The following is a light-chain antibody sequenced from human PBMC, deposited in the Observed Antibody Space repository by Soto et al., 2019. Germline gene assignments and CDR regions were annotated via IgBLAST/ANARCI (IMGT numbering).Light chain of an antibody. CDR2: TAS. J-gene: IGKJ2*01. CDR3: QQDNSYPYT. CDR1: QSISSW. V-gene: IGKV1-5*03. Sequence: DIQMTQSPSTLSASVGDRVTITCRASQSISSWLAWYQQKPGQAPKLLLYTASILKSGVPSRFSGSGSGPEFTLTISSLQPDDFATYYCQQDNSYPYTFGQGTKLEIK.